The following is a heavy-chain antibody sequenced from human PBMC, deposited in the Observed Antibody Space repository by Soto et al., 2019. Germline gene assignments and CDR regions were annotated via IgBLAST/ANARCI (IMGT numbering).Heavy chain of an antibody. Sequence: QLVESGGGLFQAGGSTRLSCLVSGFTVGNFDMAWVRQAPGKGLEWASIIQTGGATYYSDSAQGRFTISRDNSKTTVYLQMNSLRVEDTGVYSCVRVRYDSGVVDFWGQGSLITVS. CDR1: GFTVGNFD. D-gene: IGHD5-12*01. CDR3: VRVRYDSGVVDF. CDR2: IQTGGAT. J-gene: IGHJ4*02. V-gene: IGHV3-53*01.